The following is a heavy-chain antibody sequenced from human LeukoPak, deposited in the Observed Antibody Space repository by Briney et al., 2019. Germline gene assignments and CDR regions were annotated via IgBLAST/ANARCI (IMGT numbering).Heavy chain of an antibody. CDR1: GGSISSYY. J-gene: IGHJ6*02. CDR2: INHSGST. CDR3: ARDNPWYYGMDV. Sequence: KPSETLSLTCTVSGGSISSYYWSWIRQPPGKGLEWIGEINHSGSTNYNPSLKSRVTISVDTSKNQFSLKLSSVTAADTAVYYCARDNPWYYGMDVWGQGTTVTVSS. D-gene: IGHD1-14*01. V-gene: IGHV4-34*01.